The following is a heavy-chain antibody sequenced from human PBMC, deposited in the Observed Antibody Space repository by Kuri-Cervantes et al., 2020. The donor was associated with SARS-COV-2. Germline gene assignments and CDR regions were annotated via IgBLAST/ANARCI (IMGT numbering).Heavy chain of an antibody. D-gene: IGHD6-19*01. CDR3: ARDAVAAEGWADFDY. V-gene: IGHV1-58*02. J-gene: IGHJ4*02. Sequence: SVKVSCKASGFTFTSSAMQWVRQARGQRLEWIGWIVVGSGNTNYAQKFQERVTITRDMSTSTAYMELTSLRSEDTAMYFCARDAVAAEGWADFDYWGQGTLVTVSS. CDR2: IVVGSGNT. CDR1: GFTFTSSA.